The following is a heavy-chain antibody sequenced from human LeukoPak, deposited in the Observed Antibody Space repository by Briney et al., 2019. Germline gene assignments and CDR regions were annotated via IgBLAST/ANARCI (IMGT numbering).Heavy chain of an antibody. Sequence: GESLKISCKGSGYSFTSYWIGWVRQMPGKGLEWMGIIYPGDSDTRYSPSFQGRVTISADKSISTAYLQWSSLKASDTAMYYCARATVQYCSSTSCSTHRYFDYWGQGTLVTVSS. V-gene: IGHV5-51*01. D-gene: IGHD2-2*02. J-gene: IGHJ4*02. CDR3: ARATVQYCSSTSCSTHRYFDY. CDR2: IYPGDSDT. CDR1: GYSFTSYW.